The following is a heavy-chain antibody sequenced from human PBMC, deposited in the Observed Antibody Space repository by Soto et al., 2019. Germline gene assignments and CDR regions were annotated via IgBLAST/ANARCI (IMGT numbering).Heavy chain of an antibody. CDR3: ALSERRVTVTDYFDY. D-gene: IGHD4-17*01. CDR1: GFSLSTSGVG. Sequence: QITLKESGPTLVKPTQTLTLTCTFSGFSLSTSGVGVGRIRQPPGKALEWLALIYWDDDKRYSPSLKSRLTITQDTPKNQVVLTVTNMDPVGTATYDCALSERRVTVTDYFDYWGQGTLVTVSS. CDR2: IYWDDDK. J-gene: IGHJ4*02. V-gene: IGHV2-5*02.